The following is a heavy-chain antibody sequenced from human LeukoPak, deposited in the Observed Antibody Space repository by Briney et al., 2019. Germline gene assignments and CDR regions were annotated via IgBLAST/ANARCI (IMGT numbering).Heavy chain of an antibody. Sequence: PGGSLRLSCAASGFTFSSYWMHWVRQAPGKGLVWVSRINSDGSTTNYADSVKGRFTISRDNAKNTLYLRMNSLRAEDTAMYYCARRSSGSPPFYFDYWGQGTLVTVSS. CDR1: GFTFSSYW. V-gene: IGHV3-74*01. CDR3: ARRSSGSPPFYFDY. CDR2: INSDGSTT. J-gene: IGHJ4*02. D-gene: IGHD1-26*01.